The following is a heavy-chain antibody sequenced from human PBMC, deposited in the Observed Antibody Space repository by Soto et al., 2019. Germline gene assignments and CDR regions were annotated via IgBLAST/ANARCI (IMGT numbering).Heavy chain of an antibody. CDR2: TSYDERIK. D-gene: IGHD3-22*01. V-gene: IGHV3-30*04. Sequence: QVQLVESGGGVVQPGRSLRLSCTASGFIFSNYAMHWVRQAPGKGLEWVAVTSYDERIKYHADSVKGRFTISRDNSKNTLYLQMNSLRPEDTALYYCATDEGGGYFYGVNYWGQGTLVPVSS. CDR3: ATDEGGGYFYGVNY. CDR1: GFIFSNYA. J-gene: IGHJ4*02.